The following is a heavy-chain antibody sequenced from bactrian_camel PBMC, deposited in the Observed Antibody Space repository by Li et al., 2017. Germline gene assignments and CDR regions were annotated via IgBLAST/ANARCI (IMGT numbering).Heavy chain of an antibody. CDR2: LYTGGAGT. D-gene: IGHD5*01. Sequence: HVQLVESGGGLVQPGGSLRLSCAASGFTFSGYYFLTWVRQVPGKGLEWVSSLYTGGAGTWYSDSVQGRFTISRDNAKNMLYLQMDSLKSEDTALYYCATSQYGGPRTWGQGTQVTVS. CDR1: GFTFSGYY. J-gene: IGHJ6*01. CDR3: ATSQYGGPRT. V-gene: IGHV3-2*01.